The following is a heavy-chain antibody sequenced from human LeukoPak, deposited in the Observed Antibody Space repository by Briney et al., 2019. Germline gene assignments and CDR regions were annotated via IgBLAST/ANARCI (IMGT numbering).Heavy chain of an antibody. D-gene: IGHD4-11*01. CDR1: GGSISSSSYY. CDR3: AKYYGNYGPSFYYYYMDV. Sequence: SETLSLTCTVSGGSISSSSYYWGWIRQPPGKGLEWIGSIYYSGSTYYNPSLKSGVIISVDTSKNQFSLKLSSVTAADTAVYYCAKYYGNYGPSFYYYYMDVWGKGTTVTVSS. CDR2: IYYSGST. J-gene: IGHJ6*03. V-gene: IGHV4-39*07.